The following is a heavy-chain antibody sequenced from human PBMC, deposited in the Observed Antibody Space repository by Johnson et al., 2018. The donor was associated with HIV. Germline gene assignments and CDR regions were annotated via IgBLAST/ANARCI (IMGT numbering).Heavy chain of an antibody. CDR2: IGTAGDT. J-gene: IGHJ3*02. Sequence: VQLVESGGGLVQPGGSLRLSCAASGFIFSSYDMHWVRQATGKGLEWVSAIGTAGDTYYPGSVKGRFTISRENAKNSLYLQMNSLRAGDTAVYYCARDGYCSGGSGYSGDRLDAFDIWGQGTMVTVSS. CDR3: ARDGYCSGGSGYSGDRLDAFDI. V-gene: IGHV3-13*01. D-gene: IGHD2-15*01. CDR1: GFIFSSYD.